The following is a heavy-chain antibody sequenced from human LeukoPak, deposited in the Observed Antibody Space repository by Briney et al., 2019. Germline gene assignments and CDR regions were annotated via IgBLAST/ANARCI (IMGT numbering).Heavy chain of an antibody. Sequence: GGSLRLSCAASGFTFSSYAMHWVRQAPGKGLEWVAVISYDGSNKYYADSVKGRFTISRDNSKNTLYLQMSSLRAEDTAVYYCARGAVAGTFPTYYYYYYGMDVWGQGTTVTVSS. CDR2: ISYDGSNK. CDR3: ARGAVAGTFPTYYYYYYGMDV. CDR1: GFTFSSYA. D-gene: IGHD6-19*01. J-gene: IGHJ6*02. V-gene: IGHV3-30*04.